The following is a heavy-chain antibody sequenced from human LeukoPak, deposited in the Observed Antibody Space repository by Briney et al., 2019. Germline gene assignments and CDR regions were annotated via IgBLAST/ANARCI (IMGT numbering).Heavy chain of an antibody. CDR1: GYTFTSYD. CDR2: MNPNSGNT. V-gene: IGHV1-8*01. Sequence: EASVKVSCKASGYTFTSYDINWVRQATGQGLEWMGWMNPNSGNTGYAQKFQGRVTMTRNTSISTAYMELSSLRSEDTAVYYCARTLTFGGVIVNDYWGQGTLVTVSS. D-gene: IGHD3-16*02. CDR3: ARTLTFGGVIVNDY. J-gene: IGHJ4*02.